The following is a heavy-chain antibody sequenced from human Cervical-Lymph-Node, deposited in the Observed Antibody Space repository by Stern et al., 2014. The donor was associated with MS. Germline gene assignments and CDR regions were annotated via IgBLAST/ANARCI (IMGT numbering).Heavy chain of an antibody. CDR2: ISYAGNHK. CDR1: GFTFSSYG. V-gene: IGHV3-30*03. Sequence: QVQLVQSGGAVVQPGRSLRLSCAASGFTFSSYGMHWVRQAPGQGLEWVTVISYAGNHKYYAASVKGRFTISRDNSKNTLHLQMNSVTPDDTAIYYCARDYEDTSMLFDHWGQGTLVTVSS. D-gene: IGHD2-8*01. CDR3: ARDYEDTSMLFDH. J-gene: IGHJ4*02.